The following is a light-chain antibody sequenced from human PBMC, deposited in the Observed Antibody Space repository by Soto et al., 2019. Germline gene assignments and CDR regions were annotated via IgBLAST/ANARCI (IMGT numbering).Light chain of an antibody. CDR2: GAS. CDR3: QQYNNWPPST. J-gene: IGKJ5*01. V-gene: IGKV3-15*01. CDR1: QSVSSN. Sequence: EIVMTQSPATLSVSPGERATLSCRASQSVSSNLAWYQQKPGQAPKLLIYGASTRATGIPATFSGSGSGTEFTLTISSLQSEDFAVYYCQQYNNWPPSTVGQGTRLEIK.